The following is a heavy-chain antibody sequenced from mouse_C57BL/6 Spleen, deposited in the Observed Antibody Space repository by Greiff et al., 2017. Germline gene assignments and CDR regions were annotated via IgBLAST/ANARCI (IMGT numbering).Heavy chain of an antibody. J-gene: IGHJ2*01. CDR1: GYTFTSYW. Sequence: QVQLQQPGAELVKPGASVKLSCKASGYTFTSYWMQWVKQRPGQGLEWIGEIDPSDSYTNYNQKLKGKATLTVDTSSSTAYMQLSSLTSEASAVYYCAREGDLLRQGYFDYWGQGTTLTVSS. V-gene: IGHV1-50*01. D-gene: IGHD1-2*01. CDR3: AREGDLLRQGYFDY. CDR2: IDPSDSYT.